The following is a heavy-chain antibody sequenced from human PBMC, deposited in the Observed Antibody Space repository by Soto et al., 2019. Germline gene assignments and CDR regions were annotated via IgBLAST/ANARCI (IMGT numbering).Heavy chain of an antibody. CDR1: GGSISSGGYS. CDR2: IYHSGST. V-gene: IGHV4-30-2*01. Sequence: SETLSLTCAVSGGSISSGGYSWSWIRQPPGKGLEWIGYIYHSGSTYYNPSLKSRVTISVDRSKNQFSLKLSSVTAADTAVYYCARGRCSGGSCYPNWFDPWGQGTLVTVSS. CDR3: ARGRCSGGSCYPNWFDP. J-gene: IGHJ5*02. D-gene: IGHD2-15*01.